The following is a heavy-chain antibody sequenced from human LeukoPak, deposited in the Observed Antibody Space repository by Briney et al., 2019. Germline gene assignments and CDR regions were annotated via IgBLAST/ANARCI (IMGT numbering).Heavy chain of an antibody. CDR3: AGGYCSGGSCAFDY. V-gene: IGHV3-64*01. CDR1: GFTFSSYA. D-gene: IGHD2-15*01. Sequence: GGSLRLSCAASGFTFSSYAMHWVRQAPGKGLEYVSAISSNGGSTYYANSVKGRFTISRDNSKNTLYLQMGSLRAEDMAVYYCAGGYCSGGSCAFDYWGQGTLVTVSS. CDR2: ISSNGGST. J-gene: IGHJ4*02.